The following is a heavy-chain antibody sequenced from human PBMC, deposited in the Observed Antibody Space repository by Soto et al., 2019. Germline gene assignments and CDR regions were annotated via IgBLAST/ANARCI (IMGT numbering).Heavy chain of an antibody. D-gene: IGHD3-16*02. CDR3: ARGYYIWGSYREYYFDY. CDR1: GYTFTSYD. Sequence: QVPLVQSGAEAKKPGASVKVSCKASGYTFTSYDINWVRQATGQGLEWMGWMNPNSGNTGYAQKFQGRVTMTRNTSISTAYMELSSLRSEDTAVYYCARGYYIWGSYREYYFDYWGQGTLVTVSS. V-gene: IGHV1-8*01. J-gene: IGHJ4*02. CDR2: MNPNSGNT.